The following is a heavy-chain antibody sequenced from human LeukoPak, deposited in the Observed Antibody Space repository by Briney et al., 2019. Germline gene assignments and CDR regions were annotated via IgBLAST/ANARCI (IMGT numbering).Heavy chain of an antibody. D-gene: IGHD3-22*01. V-gene: IGHV1-69*13. CDR3: ASKGYYDSSGYLDY. J-gene: IGHJ4*02. CDR2: IIPIFGTA. Sequence: SVKVSCKASGYTLTGYYMHWVRQAPGQGLEWMGGIIPIFGTANYAQKFQGRVTITADESTSTAYMELSSLRSEDTAVYYCASKGYYDSSGYLDYWGQGTLVTVSS. CDR1: GYTLTGYY.